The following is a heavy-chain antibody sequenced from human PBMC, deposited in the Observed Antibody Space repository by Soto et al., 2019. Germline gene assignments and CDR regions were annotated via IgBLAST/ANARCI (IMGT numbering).Heavy chain of an antibody. Sequence: EVQLVESGGGLVKPGGSLRLSCAASGFTFSNAWMNWVRQAPGKGLEWVGRIKSKTDGGTTDYAAPVKDRFTISRDDSKNTLYRQMSSLKADDTAVYYCTTDRYAGTTFPHLDYWGRGTLVTVSS. CDR3: TTDRYAGTTFPHLDY. J-gene: IGHJ4*02. V-gene: IGHV3-15*07. D-gene: IGHD4-17*01. CDR2: IKSKTDGGTT. CDR1: GFTFSNAW.